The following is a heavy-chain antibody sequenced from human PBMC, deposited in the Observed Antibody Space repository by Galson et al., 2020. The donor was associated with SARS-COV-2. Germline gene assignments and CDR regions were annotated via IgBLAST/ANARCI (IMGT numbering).Heavy chain of an antibody. Sequence: SETLSLTCTVSGGSISSGSYYWSWIRQPAGKGLEWIGRIYTSGSTNYNLSLKSRVTISVDTSKNQFSLKLSSVTAADTAVYYCARYGSYYNGYNWFDPWGQGTLVTVSS. CDR1: GGSISSGSYY. V-gene: IGHV4-61*02. D-gene: IGHD3-10*01. CDR2: IYTSGST. J-gene: IGHJ5*02. CDR3: ARYGSYYNGYNWFDP.